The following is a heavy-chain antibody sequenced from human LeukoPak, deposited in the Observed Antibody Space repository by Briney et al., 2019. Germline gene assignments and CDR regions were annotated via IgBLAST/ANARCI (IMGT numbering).Heavy chain of an antibody. J-gene: IGHJ4*02. Sequence: SETLSLTCSVSGGSIESYYWSWIRQPPGKGLEFIGYIAASGRTVHNPSLKSRITISSDPSKNHFSLELSSVTAADTAIYFCASGLRSTGRSGNYFDYWGPGTLVAVSS. CDR2: IAASGRT. CDR1: GGSIESYY. V-gene: IGHV4-4*08. CDR3: ASGLRSTGRSGNYFDY. D-gene: IGHD4-17*01.